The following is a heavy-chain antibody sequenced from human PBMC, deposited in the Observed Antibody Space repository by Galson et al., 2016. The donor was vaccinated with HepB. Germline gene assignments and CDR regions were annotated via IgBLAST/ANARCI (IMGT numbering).Heavy chain of an antibody. Sequence: WWSWVRQPPGKGLEWIGEVFQSGDTNYNPSLKSRVTILVDRSKNQFSLRLTSVTAADTAVYYCASLPLGYCSGPSCYWEFDFWGQGTLVIVSS. D-gene: IGHD2-2*01. CDR3: ASLPLGYCSGPSCYWEFDF. CDR2: VFQSGDT. V-gene: IGHV4-4*02. J-gene: IGHJ4*02. CDR1: W.